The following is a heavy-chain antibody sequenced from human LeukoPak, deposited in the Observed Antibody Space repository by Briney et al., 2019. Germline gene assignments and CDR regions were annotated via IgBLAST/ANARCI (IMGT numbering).Heavy chain of an antibody. D-gene: IGHD3-9*01. J-gene: IGHJ4*02. CDR1: GYSFTSYW. Sequence: GESLKISCKGSGYSFTSYWISWVRQMPGKGLEWMGRIDPSDSYTNYSPSSQGHVTISADKSISTAYLQWSSLKASDTAMHYCAALYYDILTGYYTTFFDYWGQGTLVTVSS. V-gene: IGHV5-10-1*01. CDR3: AALYYDILTGYYTTFFDY. CDR2: IDPSDSYT.